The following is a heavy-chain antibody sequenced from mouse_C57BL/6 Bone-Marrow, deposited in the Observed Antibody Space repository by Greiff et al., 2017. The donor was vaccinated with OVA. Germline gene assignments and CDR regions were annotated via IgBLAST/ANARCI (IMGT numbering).Heavy chain of an antibody. Sequence: VQLKESGAELVRPGASVKLSCKASGYTFTDYYINWVKQRPGQGLEWIARIYPGSGNTYYNEKFKGKATLTAEKSSSTAYMQLSSLTSEDSAVYFCARTPTAGVATDYFDYWGQGTTLTVSS. CDR2: IYPGSGNT. CDR1: GYTFTDYY. CDR3: ARTPTAGVATDYFDY. D-gene: IGHD1-1*01. V-gene: IGHV1-76*01. J-gene: IGHJ2*01.